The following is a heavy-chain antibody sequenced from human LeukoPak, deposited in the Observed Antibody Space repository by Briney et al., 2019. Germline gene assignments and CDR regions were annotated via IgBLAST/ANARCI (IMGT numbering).Heavy chain of an antibody. CDR1: GGTFSSYA. J-gene: IGHJ6*04. CDR3: ARPDMVRGPHYYYGMDV. V-gene: IGHV1-69*06. D-gene: IGHD3-10*01. CDR2: IIPIFGTA. Sequence: SVKVSCKASGGTFSSYAISWVRQAPGQGLEWMGGIIPIFGTANYAQKFQGRVTITADKSTSTAYMELSSLRSEDTAVYYYARPDMVRGPHYYYGMDVWGKGTTVTVSS.